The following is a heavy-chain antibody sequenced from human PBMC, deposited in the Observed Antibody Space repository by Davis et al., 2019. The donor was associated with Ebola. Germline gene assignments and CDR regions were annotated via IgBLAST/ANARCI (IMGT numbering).Heavy chain of an antibody. V-gene: IGHV3-74*01. CDR2: INSDGSSI. J-gene: IGHJ6*03. CDR3: ARGPYYYYMDV. Sequence: GESLKISCAASGFTFGSYWMHWVRQAPGKGPVWVSRINSDGSSISYADSVKGRFTISRDNAKNSLYLQMNSLRAEDTAVYYCARGPYYYYMDVWGKGTTVTVSS. CDR1: GFTFGSYW.